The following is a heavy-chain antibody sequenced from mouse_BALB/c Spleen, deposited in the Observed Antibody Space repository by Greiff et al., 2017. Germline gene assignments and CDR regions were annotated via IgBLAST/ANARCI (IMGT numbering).Heavy chain of an antibody. J-gene: IGHJ1*01. CDR3: ARGGLPYWYFDV. D-gene: IGHD2-4*01. CDR1: GYTFTSYW. CDR2: INPSTGYT. V-gene: IGHV1-7*01. Sequence: QVQLQQSGAELAKPGASVKMSCKASGYTFTSYWMHWVKQRPGQGLEWIGYINPSTGYTEYNQKFKDKATLTADKSSSTAYMQLSSLTSEDSAVYYCARGGLPYWYFDVWGAGTTVTVSS.